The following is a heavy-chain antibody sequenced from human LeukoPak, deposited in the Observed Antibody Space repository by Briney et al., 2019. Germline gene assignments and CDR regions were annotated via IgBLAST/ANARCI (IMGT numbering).Heavy chain of an antibody. D-gene: IGHD2-21*01. CDR3: ARDWNRNGWSFFDY. J-gene: IGHJ4*02. Sequence: SETLSLTCTVSGGSIISSYYYWGWIRQPPGKGLEWIGTIFYSGSAYYNPSLKSRVTISVDTSKNHFSLKLSSVAATDTAVYYCARDWNRNGWSFFDYWGQGTLVTVSS. CDR1: GGSIISSYYY. V-gene: IGHV4-39*02. CDR2: IFYSGSA.